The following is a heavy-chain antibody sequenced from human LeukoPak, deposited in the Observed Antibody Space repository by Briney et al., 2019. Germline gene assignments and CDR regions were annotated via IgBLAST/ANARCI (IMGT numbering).Heavy chain of an antibody. CDR2: INHSGST. CDR3: ARGSGRMEGMDV. D-gene: IGHD1-1*01. J-gene: IGHJ6*02. CDR1: GGSFSGYY. V-gene: IGHV4-34*01. Sequence: SETLSLTCAVYGGSFSGYYWSWIRQPPGKGLEWIGEINHSGSTNYNPSLKRRVTISVDTSKNQFSLKLSSVTAADTAVYYCARGSGRMEGMDVWGQGTTVTVSS.